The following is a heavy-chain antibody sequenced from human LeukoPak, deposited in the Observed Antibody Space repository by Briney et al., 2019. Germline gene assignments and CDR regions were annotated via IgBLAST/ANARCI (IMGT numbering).Heavy chain of an antibody. J-gene: IGHJ4*02. CDR1: GGSFSGYY. CDR2: INHSGST. CDR3: ACIAAADY. D-gene: IGHD6-13*01. Sequence: SETLSLTCAVYGGSFSGYYWIWIRQPPGKGREGIGEINHSGSTNYNPSLKSRVTISVDTSKNQFSLKLSSVTAADTAVYYCACIAAADYWGQGTLVTVSS. V-gene: IGHV4-34*01.